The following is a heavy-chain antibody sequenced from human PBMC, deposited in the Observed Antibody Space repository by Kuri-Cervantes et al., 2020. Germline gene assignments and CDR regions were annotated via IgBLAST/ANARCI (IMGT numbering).Heavy chain of an antibody. V-gene: IGHV4-38-2*01. CDR1: GYSISSGYF. CDR2: IYHSGST. Sequence: GSLRLSCAVFGYSISSGYFWGWIRQPPGKGLEWIGIIYHSGSTYYNPSLKSRVTISVDTSKSQFSLKLSSVTAADTAVDCCARHGYSSLTPLDYWGQGTLVTVSS. D-gene: IGHD6-13*01. CDR3: ARHGYSSLTPLDY. J-gene: IGHJ4*02.